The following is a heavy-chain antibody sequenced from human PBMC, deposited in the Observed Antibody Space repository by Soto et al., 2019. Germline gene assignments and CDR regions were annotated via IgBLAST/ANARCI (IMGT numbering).Heavy chain of an antibody. CDR3: ARDPPVTMVRGLVGYGMDV. CDR2: ISYDGSNK. D-gene: IGHD3-10*01. Sequence: QVQLVESGGGVVQPGRSLRLSCAASGFTFSSYAMHWVRQAPGKGLEWVAVISYDGSNKYYADSVKGRFTISRDNSKNTLYLQMNSLRAEDTAVYYCARDPPVTMVRGLVGYGMDVWGQGTTVTVSS. V-gene: IGHV3-30-3*01. J-gene: IGHJ6*02. CDR1: GFTFSSYA.